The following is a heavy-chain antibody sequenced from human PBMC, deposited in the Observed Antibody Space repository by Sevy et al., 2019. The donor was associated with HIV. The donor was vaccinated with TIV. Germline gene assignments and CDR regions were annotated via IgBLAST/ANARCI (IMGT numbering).Heavy chain of an antibody. CDR1: GFTFSSYA. Sequence: GGSLRLSCAASGFTFSSYAMHWVRQAPGKGLEWAAVISYDGSNKYYADSVKGRFTISRDNSKNTLYLQMNSLRAEDTAVYYCARDHRYGMDVWGQGTTVTVSS. J-gene: IGHJ6*02. CDR2: ISYDGSNK. V-gene: IGHV3-30-3*01. CDR3: ARDHRYGMDV.